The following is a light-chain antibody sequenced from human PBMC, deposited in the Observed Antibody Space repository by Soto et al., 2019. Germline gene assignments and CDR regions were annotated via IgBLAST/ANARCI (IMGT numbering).Light chain of an antibody. V-gene: IGKV1-39*01. Sequence: DIQMTQSPSSLSASVGDRLTITCRASQGSGKFLNWYQQKPGTAPNLLISAASSLQSRVPSRFSGTGSGTEFTLIISSLQPEYFATYFCQQSYATPRTFGQGTKVEVK. J-gene: IGKJ1*01. CDR2: AAS. CDR3: QQSYATPRT. CDR1: QGSGKF.